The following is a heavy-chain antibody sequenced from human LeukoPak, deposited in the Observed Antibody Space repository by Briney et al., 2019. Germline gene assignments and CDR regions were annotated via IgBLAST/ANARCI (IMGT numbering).Heavy chain of an antibody. J-gene: IGHJ4*02. CDR1: GGSISSYY. D-gene: IGHD2-8*02. CDR3: ARRCTASPGERFDY. Sequence: SETLSLTCTVSGGSISSYYWTWIRQPPGKGLEWIGYVYSSGNTNYNPSLNSRVTISLDTSKNQFSLMLRSLTAADTAVYYCARRCTASPGERFDYWGQGVLVTVSS. V-gene: IGHV4-4*08. CDR2: VYSSGNT.